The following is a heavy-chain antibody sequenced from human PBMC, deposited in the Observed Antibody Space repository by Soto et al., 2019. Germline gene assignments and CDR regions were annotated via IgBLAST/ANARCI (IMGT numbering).Heavy chain of an antibody. D-gene: IGHD3-3*01. J-gene: IGHJ4*02. CDR3: AKAGDSYDFWSGSDYYFDY. V-gene: IGHV3-23*01. CDR1: GFTFSSYA. CDR2: ISGGGGST. Sequence: GGSLRLSCAASGFTFSSYAMSWVRQAPGKGLEWVSAISGGGGSTYYADSVKGRFTISRDNSKNTLYLQMNSLRAEDTAVYYCAKAGDSYDFWSGSDYYFDYWGQGTLVTVSS.